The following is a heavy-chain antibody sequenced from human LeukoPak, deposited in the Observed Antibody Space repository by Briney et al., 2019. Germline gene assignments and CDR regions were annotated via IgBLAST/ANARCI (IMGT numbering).Heavy chain of an antibody. J-gene: IGHJ4*02. CDR3: ARENSGSYREFDY. V-gene: IGHV4-4*07. CDR2: IYTSGST. Sequence: SETLSLTCTVSGGSLSSYYWSWLRQPAGKGLEWIGRIYTSGSTNYNASLKSRVSMSVDTSKNQFSPKLSSVTAADTAAFYCARENSGSYREFDYWGQGTLVTVSS. D-gene: IGHD1-26*01. CDR1: GGSLSSYY.